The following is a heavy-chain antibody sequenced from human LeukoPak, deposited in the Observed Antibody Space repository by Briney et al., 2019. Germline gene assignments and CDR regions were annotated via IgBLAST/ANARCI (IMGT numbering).Heavy chain of an antibody. CDR1: GGSISSGDYY. J-gene: IGHJ4*02. CDR2: IYYSGST. CDR3: ARDPRENYSNYVGDGY. Sequence: SETLSLTCTVSGGSISSGDYYWSWIRQPPGKGLEWIGYIYYSGSTYYNPSLKSRVTISVDTSKNQFSLKLSSVTAADTAVYYCARDPRENYSNYVGDGYWGQGTLVTVSS. V-gene: IGHV4-30-4*08. D-gene: IGHD4-11*01.